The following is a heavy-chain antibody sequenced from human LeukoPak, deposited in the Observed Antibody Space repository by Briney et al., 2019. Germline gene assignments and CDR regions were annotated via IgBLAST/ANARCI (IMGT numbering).Heavy chain of an antibody. CDR2: ISGSGGST. CDR3: AKDSVVVAATILNY. V-gene: IGHV3-23*01. J-gene: IGHJ4*02. D-gene: IGHD2-15*01. CDR1: GFTFSSYA. Sequence: PGGSLRLSCAASGFTFSSYAMSWVRQAPGKGLEWVSAISGSGGSTYYADSVKGRFTISRGNSKNTLYLQMNSLRAEDTAVYYCAKDSVVVAATILNYWGQGTLVTVSS.